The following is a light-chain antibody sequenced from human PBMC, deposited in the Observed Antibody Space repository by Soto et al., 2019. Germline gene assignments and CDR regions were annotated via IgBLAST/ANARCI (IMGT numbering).Light chain of an antibody. Sequence: EIVMTQSPTTLSVSPGERATLSCRASQSVSTNLAWYQQKPGQVPNLLIYGASTRASGIPARFSGSGSGTEFTLTIGSLQSEDFAVYYCQQYSSSPSFGQGTRLEIK. CDR3: QQYSSSPS. J-gene: IGKJ5*01. V-gene: IGKV3-15*01. CDR1: QSVSTN. CDR2: GAS.